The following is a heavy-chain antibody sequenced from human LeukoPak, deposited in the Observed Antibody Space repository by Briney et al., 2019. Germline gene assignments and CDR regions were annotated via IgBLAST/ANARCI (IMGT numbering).Heavy chain of an antibody. CDR2: INHSGST. D-gene: IGHD2-15*01. Sequence: PSETLSLTCAVYGGSFSGHYWSWIRQPPGKGLEWIGEINHSGSTNYNPSLKSRVTISVDTSKNQFSLKLSSVTAADTAVYYCARDTPYCSGGSCYFGGYDYWGQGTLVTVSS. CDR3: ARDTPYCSGGSCYFGGYDY. CDR1: GGSFSGHY. V-gene: IGHV4-34*01. J-gene: IGHJ4*02.